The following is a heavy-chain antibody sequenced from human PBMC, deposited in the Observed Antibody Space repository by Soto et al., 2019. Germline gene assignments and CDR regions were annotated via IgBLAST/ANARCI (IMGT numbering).Heavy chain of an antibody. Sequence: ASVKVSCKASGYTFTSYGISWVRQAPGQGLEWMGWISAYNGNTNYAQKLQGRVTMTTDTSTSTAYMELRSLRSDDTAVYYCARDLPPFTYSCDSSGYCFDYWGQGTLVTVSS. D-gene: IGHD3-22*01. CDR3: ARDLPPFTYSCDSSGYCFDY. V-gene: IGHV1-18*04. CDR1: GYTFTSYG. CDR2: ISAYNGNT. J-gene: IGHJ4*02.